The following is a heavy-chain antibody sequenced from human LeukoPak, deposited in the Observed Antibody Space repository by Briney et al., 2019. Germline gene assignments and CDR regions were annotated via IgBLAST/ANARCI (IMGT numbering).Heavy chain of an antibody. D-gene: IGHD6-19*01. V-gene: IGHV4-39*02. CDR3: ARDSFSSGWPLQFDY. CDR2: IYYSGST. CDR1: GGSISSSSYY. Sequence: SETLSLTCTVSGGSISSSSYYWGWIRQPPGKGLEWIGSIYYSGSTYYNPSLKSRVTISVDTSKNQFSLKLSSVTAADTAVYYCARDSFSSGWPLQFDYWGQGTLVTVSS. J-gene: IGHJ4*02.